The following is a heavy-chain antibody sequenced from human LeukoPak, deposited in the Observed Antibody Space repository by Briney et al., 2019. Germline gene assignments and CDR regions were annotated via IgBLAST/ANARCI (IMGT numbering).Heavy chain of an antibody. V-gene: IGHV4-39*01. D-gene: IGHD6-13*01. CDR2: IYYSGST. J-gene: IGHJ4*02. Sequence: SETLSLTCTVSGGSISSSSYYWGWIRQPPGKGLEWIGNIYYSGSTYYNPSLKSRVTISEDTSKNQFSLKLSSVTAADTAVYYCARRSSSWYSKIDSWGQGTLVTVSS. CDR1: GGSISSSSYY. CDR3: ARRSSSWYSKIDS.